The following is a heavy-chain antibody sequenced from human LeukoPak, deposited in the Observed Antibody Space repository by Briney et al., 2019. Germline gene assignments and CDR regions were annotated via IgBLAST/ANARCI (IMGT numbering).Heavy chain of an antibody. J-gene: IGHJ4*02. V-gene: IGHV3-49*04. CDR3: TIAAAEY. CDR1: GFTFGDYA. CDR2: IRSKAYGGTT. D-gene: IGHD6-13*01. Sequence: GGSLRLSCTASGFTFGDYAMSWVRQAPGKGLEWVGFIRSKAYGGTTEYAASGKGRFTISRDDSKSIAYLQMNSLKTEDTAVYYCTIAAAEYGGQGTLVTVPS.